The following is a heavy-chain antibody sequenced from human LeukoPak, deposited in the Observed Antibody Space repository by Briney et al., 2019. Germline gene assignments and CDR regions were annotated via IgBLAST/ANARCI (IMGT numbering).Heavy chain of an antibody. CDR2: IYHSGTT. CDR3: ARYGDYYYYGMDV. CDR1: GVSISSYY. J-gene: IGHJ6*02. D-gene: IGHD4-17*01. Sequence: SETLSLTCTASGVSISSYYWSWIRQPPGKGLEWVGYIYHSGTTKYNPSLNSRVTISIDTSENQFSLKLNSVTAADTAVYYCARYGDYYYYGMDVWGQGTTVTVSS. V-gene: IGHV4-59*03.